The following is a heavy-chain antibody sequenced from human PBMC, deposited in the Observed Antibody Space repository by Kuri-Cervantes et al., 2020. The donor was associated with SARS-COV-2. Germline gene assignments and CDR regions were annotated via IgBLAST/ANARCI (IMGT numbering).Heavy chain of an antibody. D-gene: IGHD1-1*01. V-gene: IGHV3-20*04. J-gene: IGHJ3*02. Sequence: GGSLRLSCAASGFTFDDYGMSWVRQAPGKGLEWVSGINWNGGSTGYADSVKGRFTISRDNAKNSLYLQMNSLRAEDTAVYYCAKAQTGRSPDAFDIWGQGTMVTVSS. CDR1: GFTFDDYG. CDR2: INWNGGST. CDR3: AKAQTGRSPDAFDI.